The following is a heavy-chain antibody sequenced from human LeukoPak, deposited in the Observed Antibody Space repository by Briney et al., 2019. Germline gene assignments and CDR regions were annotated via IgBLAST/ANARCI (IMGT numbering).Heavy chain of an antibody. Sequence: GGSLRLSCAASGFTFSSYAMSWVRQAPGKGLEWVSFISGNAVSTYYADSVKGRFTVSRDSSQSTLYLQMNSLRADDTAVYYCAKGYGDSDWFDPWGQGTLVTVSS. J-gene: IGHJ5*02. D-gene: IGHD4-17*01. CDR2: ISGNAVST. CDR3: AKGYGDSDWFDP. V-gene: IGHV3-23*01. CDR1: GFTFSSYA.